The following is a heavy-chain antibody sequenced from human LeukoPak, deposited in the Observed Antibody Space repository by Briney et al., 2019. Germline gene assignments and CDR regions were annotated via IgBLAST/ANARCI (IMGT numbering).Heavy chain of an antibody. V-gene: IGHV3-23*01. Sequence: PGGSLRLSCAASGFTFSIYDLSWVRQAPGKGLECVSAITRGVGSTYYADSVKGRFTISRDNSKNTLYLQMNSLRAEDTAVYYCATVGHTMIVVVITDWGQGTLVTVSS. CDR2: ITRGVGST. J-gene: IGHJ4*02. CDR3: ATVGHTMIVVVITD. D-gene: IGHD3-22*01. CDR1: GFTFSIYD.